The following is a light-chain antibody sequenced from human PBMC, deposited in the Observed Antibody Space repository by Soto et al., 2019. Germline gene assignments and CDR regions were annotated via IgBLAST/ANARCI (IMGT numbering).Light chain of an antibody. J-gene: IGKJ1*01. CDR1: QSISSW. CDR2: DAS. Sequence: DIEMTQSPSTLSASVGDRVTITCRASQSISSWLAWYQQKPGKAPKLLIYDASSLESGVPSRFSGSGSGTEFSLNISSLQPDDFATYYYQQYYSYPWTFGQGTKVEIK. CDR3: QQYYSYPWT. V-gene: IGKV1-5*01.